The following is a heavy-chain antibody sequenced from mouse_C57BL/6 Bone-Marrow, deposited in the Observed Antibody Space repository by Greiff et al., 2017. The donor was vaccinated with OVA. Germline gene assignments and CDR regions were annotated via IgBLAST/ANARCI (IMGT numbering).Heavy chain of an antibody. CDR1: EYAFPSHD. J-gene: IGHJ4*01. CDR3: SRHEARRDYAMDY. Sequence: DVMLVESGGGLVQPGESLKLSCESTEYAFPSHDMSWVRKTPEKRLELVAAINSDGGSTYYPDTMERRFIISSAHPKKTLYLQMSNLRSEDAALYYWSRHEARRDYAMDYWGQGTSVTVSS. V-gene: IGHV5-2*01. CDR2: INSDGGST.